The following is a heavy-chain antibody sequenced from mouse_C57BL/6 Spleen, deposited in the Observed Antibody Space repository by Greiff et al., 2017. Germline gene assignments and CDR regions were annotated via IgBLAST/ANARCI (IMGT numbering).Heavy chain of an antibody. D-gene: IGHD4-1*01. CDR2: ISYDGSN. CDR3: ARGGDWDRDFDY. J-gene: IGHJ2*01. V-gene: IGHV3-6*01. CDR1: GYSITSGYY. Sequence: EVKVEESGPGLVKPSQSLSLTCSVTGYSITSGYYWNWIRQFPGNKLEWMGYISYDGSNNYNPSLKNRISITRDTSKNQFFLKLNSVTTEDTATYYCARGGDWDRDFDYWGQGTTLTVSS.